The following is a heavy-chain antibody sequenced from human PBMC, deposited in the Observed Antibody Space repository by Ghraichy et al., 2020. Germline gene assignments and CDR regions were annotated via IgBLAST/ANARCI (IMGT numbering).Heavy chain of an antibody. CDR3: AGSIGDVSARYLDY. V-gene: IGHV3-48*01. CDR2: ISSSSVTK. CDR1: GFTFSSCS. Sequence: GGSLRLSCAIGGFTFSSCSMNWVRQAPGPGLERVSFISSSSVTKSYADSVNGRFTISRDNAKSLLFLQMNSQTAEETAIDYCAGSIGDVSARYLDYWGQGNLVTVPS. J-gene: IGHJ4*02. D-gene: IGHD3-16*01.